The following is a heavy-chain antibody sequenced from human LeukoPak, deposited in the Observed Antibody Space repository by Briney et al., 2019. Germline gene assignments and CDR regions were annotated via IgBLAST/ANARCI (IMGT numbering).Heavy chain of an antibody. CDR1: GFTFSSYA. Sequence: QPGGSLLLSCAASGFTFSSYAMSWVRQAPGKGLEWGSAISGSGGSTYYADSVKGRFTISRDNSKNTLYLQVNSLRAEDTAVYYCAKEDLDAAAATYGWGQGTLVTVSS. CDR2: ISGSGGST. D-gene: IGHD6-13*01. CDR3: AKEDLDAAAATYG. J-gene: IGHJ4*02. V-gene: IGHV3-23*01.